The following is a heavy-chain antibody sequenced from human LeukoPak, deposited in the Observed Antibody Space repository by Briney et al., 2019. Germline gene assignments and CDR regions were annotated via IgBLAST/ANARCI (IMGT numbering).Heavy chain of an antibody. CDR3: ARGGLGYCSGGSCDNWFDP. J-gene: IGHJ5*02. Sequence: GASVKVSCKASGYTFTSYYMHWVRQAPGQGLEWMGIINPSGGSTSYAQKFQGRVTMTRDTSTSTVYMELSSLRSEDTAVYYCARGGLGYCSGGSCDNWFDPWGQGTLVTVSS. CDR2: INPSGGST. V-gene: IGHV1-46*01. D-gene: IGHD2-15*01. CDR1: GYTFTSYY.